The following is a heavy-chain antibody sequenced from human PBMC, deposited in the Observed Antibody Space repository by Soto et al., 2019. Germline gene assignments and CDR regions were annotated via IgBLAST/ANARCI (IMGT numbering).Heavy chain of an antibody. Sequence: SDTLSLTCNVSGGSIDRSNYYWEWFRQPPGKGLEWIGTTYYNGNAYYNPSLKSRVSMSVDTSKNQFSLKLVSVTAADTAVYYCARHFVAVVIKGWGYWGQGTLVTVS. CDR1: GGSIDRSNYY. J-gene: IGHJ4*02. V-gene: IGHV4-39*01. D-gene: IGHD3-10*01. CDR2: TYYNGNA. CDR3: ARHFVAVVIKGWGY.